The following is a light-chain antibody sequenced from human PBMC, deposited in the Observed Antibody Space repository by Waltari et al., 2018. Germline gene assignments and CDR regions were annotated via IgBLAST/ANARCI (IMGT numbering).Light chain of an antibody. CDR2: KAS. V-gene: IGKV1-5*03. Sequence: DIQMTQSPSTLSASVGNRVTITCRASQSISSWLAWYQQKPGKAPKLLIYKASSLETGVPSRFSGSGSGTEFTLTISSLQPDDFATYYCQQYNSFPYTFGQGTKLEIK. CDR3: QQYNSFPYT. CDR1: QSISSW. J-gene: IGKJ2*01.